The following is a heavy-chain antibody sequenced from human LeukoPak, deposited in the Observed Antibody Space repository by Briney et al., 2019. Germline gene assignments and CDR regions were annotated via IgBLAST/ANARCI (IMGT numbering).Heavy chain of an antibody. CDR1: GGTFSSYA. CDR2: IIPILGIA. J-gene: IGHJ4*02. D-gene: IGHD6-13*01. V-gene: IGHV1-69*04. Sequence: ASVKVSCKASGGTFSSYAISWVRQAPGQGLEWMGRIIPILGIANYAQKFQGRVTITADKSTSTAYMELSSLRSEDTAVYYCARDLSSSWSNGGFDYWGQGTLVTVSS. CDR3: ARDLSSSWSNGGFDY.